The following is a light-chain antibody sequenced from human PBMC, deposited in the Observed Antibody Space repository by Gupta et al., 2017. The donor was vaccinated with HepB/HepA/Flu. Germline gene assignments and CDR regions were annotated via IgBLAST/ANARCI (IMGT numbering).Light chain of an antibody. CDR1: QSVSSSY. V-gene: IGKV3-20*01. CDR3: QQYGSSPRGIT. J-gene: IGKJ3*01. CDR2: GAS. Sequence: DIVLTPSPATLPLYPGKRATLSCRASQSVSSSYLAWYQQKPGQAPRLLIYGASSRATGIPDRFSGSGSGTDFTLTISRLEPEDFAVYYCQQYGSSPRGITFGPGTKVDIK.